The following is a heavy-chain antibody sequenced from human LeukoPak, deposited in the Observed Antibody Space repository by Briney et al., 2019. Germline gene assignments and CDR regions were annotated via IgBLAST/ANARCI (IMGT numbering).Heavy chain of an antibody. CDR3: ARARASFSSIAAAGLNWFDP. D-gene: IGHD6-13*01. J-gene: IGHJ5*02. CDR1: GGSISSGGYS. Sequence: SETLSLTCAVSGGSISSGGYSWSWIRQPPGKGLEWIGYIYHSGSTYYNPSLKSRVTISVDRSKNQFPLKLSSVTAADTAVYYCARARASFSSIAAAGLNWFDPWGQGTLVTVSS. V-gene: IGHV4-30-2*01. CDR2: IYHSGST.